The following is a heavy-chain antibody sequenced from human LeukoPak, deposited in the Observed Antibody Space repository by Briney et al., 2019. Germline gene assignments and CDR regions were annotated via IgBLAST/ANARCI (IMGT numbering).Heavy chain of an antibody. J-gene: IGHJ4*02. CDR2: IKPSGSEK. D-gene: IGHD2-21*02. CDR1: GFTFSNYW. CDR3: ARGGGAFCGGDCHRNFDY. V-gene: IGHV3-7*03. Sequence: GGSLRLSCEGSGFTFSNYWMTWVRQAPEKGLEWVANIKPSGSEKHYADSVEGRFTISRDNAKNSLYLQMNSLRAEDTAVYYCARGGGAFCGGDCHRNFDYWGQGTLVTVSS.